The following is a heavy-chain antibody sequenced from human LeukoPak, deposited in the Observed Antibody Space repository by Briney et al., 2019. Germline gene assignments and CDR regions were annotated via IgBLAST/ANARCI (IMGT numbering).Heavy chain of an antibody. Sequence: GASVKVSCKASGYTFTSYGISWVRQAPGQGLGWMGWISAYNGNTNYAQKLQGRITMTTDTSTSTAYMELRSLRSDDTAVYYCARAPLRPYSGSYPVDYWGQGTLVTVSS. CDR1: GYTFTSYG. D-gene: IGHD1-26*01. J-gene: IGHJ4*02. CDR3: ARAPLRPYSGSYPVDY. CDR2: ISAYNGNT. V-gene: IGHV1-18*01.